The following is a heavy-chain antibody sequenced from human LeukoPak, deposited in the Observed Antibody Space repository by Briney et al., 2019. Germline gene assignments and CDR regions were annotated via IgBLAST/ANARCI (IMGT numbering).Heavy chain of an antibody. Sequence: GGSLRLSCAASGFTFSSYEMNWVRQAPGKGLEWVSYISSSGSTIYYADSVKGRFTISRDNAKNSLYLQMNSLRAEDTAVYYCARGNTAMVTRRVYYYYYMDVWGKGTTVTVSS. J-gene: IGHJ6*03. V-gene: IGHV3-48*03. CDR2: ISSSGSTI. CDR3: ARGNTAMVTRRVYYYYYMDV. D-gene: IGHD5-18*01. CDR1: GFTFSSYE.